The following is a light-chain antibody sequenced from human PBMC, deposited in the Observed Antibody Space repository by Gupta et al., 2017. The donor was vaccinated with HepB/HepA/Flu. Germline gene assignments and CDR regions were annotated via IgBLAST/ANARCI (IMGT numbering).Light chain of an antibody. J-gene: IGLJ1*01. Sequence: SYVLTQPPSVSVAPGKTARITCGGNNIGSKSVHWYQQTPGQAPVLVVYDDSDRPSGIPERFSGSNSGTTATLTISRVEAEDEADYYCQVWDSSSDNIYVFGTGTKVTVL. CDR1: NIGSKS. CDR2: DDS. CDR3: QVWDSSSDNIYV. V-gene: IGLV3-21*03.